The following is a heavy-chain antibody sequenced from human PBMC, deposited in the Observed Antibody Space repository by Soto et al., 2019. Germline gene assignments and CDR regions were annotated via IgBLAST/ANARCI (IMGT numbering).Heavy chain of an antibody. CDR2: ISYDGSNK. Sequence: PWGSLRLSCAASGFTFSSYGMHWVRQAPGKGLEWVAVISYDGSNKYYADSVKGRFTISRDNSKNTLYLQMNSLRAEDTAVYYCAKDLHRQPMIVVVITRVFSRAFDIWGQGTMVTVSS. V-gene: IGHV3-30*18. CDR3: AKDLHRQPMIVVVITRVFSRAFDI. J-gene: IGHJ3*02. D-gene: IGHD3-22*01. CDR1: GFTFSSYG.